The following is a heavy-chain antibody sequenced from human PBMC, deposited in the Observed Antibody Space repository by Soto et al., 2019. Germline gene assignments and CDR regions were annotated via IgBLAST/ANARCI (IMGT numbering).Heavy chain of an antibody. CDR1: GFTFSSYA. V-gene: IGHV3-30-3*01. CDR2: ISYDGSNK. CDR3: ARPKVVGATTRHVFDI. J-gene: IGHJ3*02. D-gene: IGHD1-26*01. Sequence: QVQLVESGGGVVQPGRSLRLSCAASGFTFSSYAMHWVRQAPGKGLEWVALISYDGSNKYYADSVKGRFTISRDNSKNTLYLQMNRLRAEDTAVYYCARPKVVGATTRHVFDIWGQGTMVTVSS.